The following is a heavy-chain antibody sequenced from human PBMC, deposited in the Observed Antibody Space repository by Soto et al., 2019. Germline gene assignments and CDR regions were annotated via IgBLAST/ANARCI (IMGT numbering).Heavy chain of an antibody. Sequence: GGSLRLSCVASGLTVSGKKYMAWVRQAPGKGPEWLSGVYDLDGTYYADSVRGRFTTSIDSSRTTVYLQMRDLRPEDTAVYYCAKGAGTYAAQWNNWFDPWGQGTLVTVSS. CDR1: GLTVSGKKY. CDR2: VYDLDGT. CDR3: AKGAGTYAAQWNNWFDP. V-gene: IGHV3-66*01. J-gene: IGHJ5*02. D-gene: IGHD1-1*01.